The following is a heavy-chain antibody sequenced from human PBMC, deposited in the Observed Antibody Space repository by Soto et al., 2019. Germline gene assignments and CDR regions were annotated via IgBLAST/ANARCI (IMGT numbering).Heavy chain of an antibody. CDR1: GYTFFTYD. J-gene: IGHJ4*02. CDR3: ARDHGVKASENGLDT. V-gene: IGHV1-18*01. Sequence: QVPLVQSGVEVKTPGASVKVSCQASGYTFFTYDISWVRQAPGQGLEWMGWISTYSGDTKYAQKFQGRVTMATDTSTTAASVVLRSLTSDDTAVDYGARDHGVKASENGLDTGGQGSLVTV. CDR2: ISTYSGDT. D-gene: IGHD4-17*01.